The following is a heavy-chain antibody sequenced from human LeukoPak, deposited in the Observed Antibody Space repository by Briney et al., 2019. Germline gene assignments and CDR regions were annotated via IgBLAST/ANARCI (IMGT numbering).Heavy chain of an antibody. CDR1: GFTFSSYA. Sequence: GGSLRLSCAASGFTFSSYAMSWVRQAPGKGLEWVSAISGSGGSTYYADSVKGRFTISRDNSKNMLYLQMRSLRVEDTAVYYCAKDRDPGMLRPFDYWGQGSLVTVSS. CDR3: AKDRDPGMLRPFDY. D-gene: IGHD3-10*01. J-gene: IGHJ4*02. CDR2: ISGSGGST. V-gene: IGHV3-23*01.